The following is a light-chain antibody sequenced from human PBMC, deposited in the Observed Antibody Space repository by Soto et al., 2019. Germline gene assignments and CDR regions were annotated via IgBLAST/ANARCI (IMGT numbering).Light chain of an antibody. J-gene: IGKJ4*02. CDR3: QQYNSYSLLT. V-gene: IGKV1-5*03. CDR1: QSIRRW. Sequence: DIQMTQSPSTLSASVGDRVTITCRASQSIRRWLAWYQQKPGKAPKVLIYKTSSLKSGVTSRFSGSGSGTECTLTISSLQPDDFATYYCQQYNSYSLLTFGGGTKVEIK. CDR2: KTS.